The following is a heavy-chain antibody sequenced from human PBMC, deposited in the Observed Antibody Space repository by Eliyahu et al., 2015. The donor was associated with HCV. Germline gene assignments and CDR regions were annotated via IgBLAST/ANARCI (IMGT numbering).Heavy chain of an antibody. Sequence: EVQLLESGGGLVQPGGSLRLSCAASGFTFSSYAMSWVRQAPGKGLEWVSVISGSGGITYYADSVKGRFTISRDNSKNTLYLQMNSLRAEDTAVYYCAKGYSSAITGFDYWGQGTLVTVSS. V-gene: IGHV3-23*01. CDR3: AKGYSSAITGFDY. CDR1: GFTFSSYA. J-gene: IGHJ4*02. D-gene: IGHD2-15*01. CDR2: ISGSGGIT.